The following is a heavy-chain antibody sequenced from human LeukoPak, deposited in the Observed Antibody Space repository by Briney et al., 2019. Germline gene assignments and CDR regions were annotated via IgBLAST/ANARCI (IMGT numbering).Heavy chain of an antibody. CDR2: ISAGNGST. D-gene: IGHD1-26*01. J-gene: IGHJ4*02. CDR3: ARDSGSGNNDY. V-gene: IGHV1-3*01. Sequence: ASVTVSCKASGYTFTSYAIHWVRQAPGQRLEWMGWISAGNGSTKYSQNFQGRVTFISNTSATTAFMELSSLRSEDAAVHYCARDSGSGNNDYWGQGTLVTVSS. CDR1: GYTFTSYA.